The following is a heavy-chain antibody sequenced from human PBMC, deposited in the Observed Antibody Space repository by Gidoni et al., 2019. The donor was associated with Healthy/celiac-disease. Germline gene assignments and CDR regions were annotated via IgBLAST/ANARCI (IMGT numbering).Heavy chain of an antibody. Sequence: EVQLLESGGDCVQPGGSLRLPCAASVFTFTSPALSWVHQAPGKGVAWVSAISGSGGSTYYADSVKGRFTISRDNSKNTLYLQMNSLRAEDTAVYYCAKKGVRFLEWLFQSGFDPWGQGTLVTVSS. CDR3: AKKGVRFLEWLFQSGFDP. CDR2: ISGSGGST. CDR1: VFTFTSPA. D-gene: IGHD3-3*01. J-gene: IGHJ5*02. V-gene: IGHV3-23*01.